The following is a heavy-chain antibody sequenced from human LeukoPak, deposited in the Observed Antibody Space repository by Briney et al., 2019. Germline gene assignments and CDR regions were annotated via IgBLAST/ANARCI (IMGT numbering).Heavy chain of an antibody. J-gene: IGHJ4*02. V-gene: IGHV3-7*01. D-gene: IGHD3-16*01. CDR1: GFTFSNYC. CDR2: IKQDGSEK. CDR3: AKVGRRLDYFDY. Sequence: RGSLRLSCAASGFTFSNYCMSWVRQAPGKGLEWVVNIKQDGSEKYYVDSGKGRFTISRDNAKNSLYLQMNSLRAEDTAVYYCAKVGRRLDYFDYWGQGTLVTVSS.